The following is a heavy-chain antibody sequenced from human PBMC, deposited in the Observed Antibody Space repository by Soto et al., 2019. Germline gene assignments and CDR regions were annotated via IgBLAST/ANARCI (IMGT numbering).Heavy chain of an antibody. CDR2: INPIVGTT. Sequence: GASVKVSCKASGYTFTSYYMHWVRQAPGQGLEWMGIINPIVGTTSYAQKFQGRVTITTDESTSTVYMELSSLRSEDTAVYYCARDWGGDIVVVVAATPAYGMDVWGQGTTVTVSS. J-gene: IGHJ6*02. CDR1: GYTFTSYY. CDR3: ARDWGGDIVVVVAATPAYGMDV. V-gene: IGHV1-46*01. D-gene: IGHD2-15*01.